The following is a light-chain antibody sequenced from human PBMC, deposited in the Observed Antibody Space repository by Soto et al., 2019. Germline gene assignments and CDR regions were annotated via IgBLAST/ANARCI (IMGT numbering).Light chain of an antibody. CDR3: GSYTTSSNSV. CDR1: SSDIEAYNY. J-gene: IGLJ1*01. V-gene: IGLV2-14*01. CDR2: DVS. Sequence: QSVLTQPASVSGAPGQSSTVSCTGASSDIEAYNYVSWYQQHPGKAATLMTYDVSNRPSPISNRFSRSKSGNTASLTISGLQAEDEADYYCGSYTTSSNSVFGTGTTVTVL.